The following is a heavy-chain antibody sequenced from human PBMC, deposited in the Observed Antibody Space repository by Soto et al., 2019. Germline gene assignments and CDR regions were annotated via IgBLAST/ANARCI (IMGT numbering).Heavy chain of an antibody. V-gene: IGHV1-3*01. CDR2: INAGNGNT. CDR1: GYTFTSYA. J-gene: IGHJ5*02. Sequence: GASMKVSCKSSGYTFTSYAMHWVRQAPGQRLEWMGWINAGNGNTKYSQKFQGRVTMTTDTSTSTAYMELRSLRSDDTAVYYCARVKGSGYHNWFDPWGQGTLVTVSS. CDR3: ARVKGSGYHNWFDP. D-gene: IGHD3-22*01.